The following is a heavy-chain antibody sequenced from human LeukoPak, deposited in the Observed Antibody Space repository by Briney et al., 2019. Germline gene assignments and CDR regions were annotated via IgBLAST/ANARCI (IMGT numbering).Heavy chain of an antibody. J-gene: IGHJ5*02. Sequence: GGSLRLSCAASGFTFSSFWMSWVRQAPGKGLEWVANIQQDGSEKYYVDSVKGRFTISRDNSKNTLYLQMNSLRAEDTAVYYCAKTGFGPFNWFAPWGQGTLVTVSS. V-gene: IGHV3-7*03. CDR1: GFTFSSFW. CDR2: IQQDGSEK. D-gene: IGHD3-10*01. CDR3: AKTGFGPFNWFAP.